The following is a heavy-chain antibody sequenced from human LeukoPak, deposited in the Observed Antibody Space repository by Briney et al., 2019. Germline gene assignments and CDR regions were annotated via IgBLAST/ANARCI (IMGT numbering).Heavy chain of an antibody. CDR2: ISAYNGNT. CDR3: ARGKYSGSYYSLPLDY. CDR1: GYTFTSYG. J-gene: IGHJ4*02. V-gene: IGHV1-18*01. Sequence: ASVTVSCKASGYTFTSYGISWVRQAPGQGLEWMGWISAYNGNTNYAQKLQGRVTMTTDTSTSTAYMELRSLRSDDTAVYYCARGKYSGSYYSLPLDYWGQGTLVTVSS. D-gene: IGHD1-26*01.